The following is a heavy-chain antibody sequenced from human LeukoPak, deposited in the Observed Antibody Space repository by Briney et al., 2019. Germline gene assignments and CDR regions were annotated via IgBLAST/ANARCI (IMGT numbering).Heavy chain of an antibody. V-gene: IGHV3-30*04. CDR2: ISYDGSNK. J-gene: IGHJ4*02. CDR3: ARDSSSSLSYYFDY. D-gene: IGHD6-6*01. Sequence: PGGSLRLSCAASGFTFSSYAMHWVRQAPGKGLEWVAVISYDGSNKYYADSVKGRFTISRDNSKNTLYLQMNSLRAEDTAVYYCARDSSSSLSYYFDYWGQGTLVTVSS. CDR1: GFTFSSYA.